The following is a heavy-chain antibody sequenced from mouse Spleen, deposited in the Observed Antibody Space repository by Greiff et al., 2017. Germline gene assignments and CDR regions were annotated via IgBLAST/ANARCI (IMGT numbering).Heavy chain of an antibody. CDR2: IYPGDGDT. J-gene: IGHJ3*01. V-gene: IGHV1-82*01. Sequence: VQLQQSGPELVKPGASVKISCKASGYAFSSSWMNWVKQRPGKGLEWIGRIYPGDGDTNYNGKFKGKATLTADTSSSTAYMQLSSLTSEDSAVYYCARSGYGSSFAYWGQGTLVTVSA. CDR1: GYAFSSSW. CDR3: ARSGYGSSFAY. D-gene: IGHD1-1*01.